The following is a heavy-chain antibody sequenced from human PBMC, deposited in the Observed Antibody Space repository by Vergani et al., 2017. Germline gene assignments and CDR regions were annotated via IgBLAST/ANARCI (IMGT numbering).Heavy chain of an antibody. CDR1: GGTFSSYA. J-gene: IGHJ5*02. V-gene: IGHV1-69*04. D-gene: IGHD7-27*01. CDR3: ARDRGLGINCWFDP. Sequence: QVQLVQSGAEVKKPGSSVKVSCKASGGTFSSYAISWVRQAPGQGLEWMGRIIPILGIANYAQKFQGRVTITADNSTSTAYMELSSLRSEDTAVYYCARDRGLGINCWFDPWGQGTLVTVSS. CDR2: IIPILGIA.